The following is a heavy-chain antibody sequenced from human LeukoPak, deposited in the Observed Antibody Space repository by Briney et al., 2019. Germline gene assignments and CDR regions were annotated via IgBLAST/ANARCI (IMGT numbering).Heavy chain of an antibody. Sequence: SETLSLTCTVSGGSISSYYWSWSRQPPGKGLEWIGYIYHSGSTNYNPSLKSRVTISVDTSKNQFSLKLSSVTAADTAVYYCARGAPGYWGQGTLVTVSS. J-gene: IGHJ4*02. CDR2: IYHSGST. V-gene: IGHV4-59*12. CDR1: GGSISSYY. CDR3: ARGAPGY.